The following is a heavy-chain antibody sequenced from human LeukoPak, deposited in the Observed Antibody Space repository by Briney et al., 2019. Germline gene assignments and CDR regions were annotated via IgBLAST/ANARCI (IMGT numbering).Heavy chain of an antibody. J-gene: IGHJ4*02. Sequence: GGSLRLSCAASGFTFSSYWMSWVRQAPGKGREWVANIKQDGSEKYYVDSVKGRFTISRDNAKNSLYLQMNSLRAEDTAVYYCARASVVRGVIIEYYFDYWGQGTLVTVSS. CDR2: IKQDGSEK. D-gene: IGHD3-10*01. CDR3: ARASVVRGVIIEYYFDY. V-gene: IGHV3-7*03. CDR1: GFTFSSYW.